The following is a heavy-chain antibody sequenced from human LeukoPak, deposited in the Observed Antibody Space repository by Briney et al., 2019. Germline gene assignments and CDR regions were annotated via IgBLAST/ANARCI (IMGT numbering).Heavy chain of an antibody. CDR3: ARPTTVTTISADAFDI. CDR1: GFAVSNKY. CDR2: IYSGGST. J-gene: IGHJ3*02. V-gene: IGHV3-53*01. Sequence: PGGSLRLSCAASGFAVSNKYMTWARQAPGEGLEWVSVIYSGGSTYYADSVKGRFTISRDNAQNSLYLQMNSLRAEDSSVYYCARPTTVTTISADAFDIWGQGTMVTVSS. D-gene: IGHD4-17*01.